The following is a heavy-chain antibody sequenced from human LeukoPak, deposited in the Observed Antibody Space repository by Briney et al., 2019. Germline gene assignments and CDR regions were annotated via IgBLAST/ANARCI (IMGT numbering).Heavy chain of an antibody. CDR2: IYYSGST. CDR3: ARAITIAYYYGSGSYTYYFDY. Sequence: SQTLSLTCTVSGSSISSGGYSWSWIRQHPGKGLEWIGYIYYSGSTYYNPSLKSRVTISVDTSKNQFSLKLSSVPAADTAVYYCARAITIAYYYGSGSYTYYFDYWGQGTLVTVSS. CDR1: GSSISSGGYS. J-gene: IGHJ4*02. D-gene: IGHD3-10*01. V-gene: IGHV4-31*03.